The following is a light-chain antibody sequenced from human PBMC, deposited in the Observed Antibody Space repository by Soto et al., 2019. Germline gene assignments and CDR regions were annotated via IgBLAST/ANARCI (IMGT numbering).Light chain of an antibody. V-gene: IGLV2-8*01. CDR1: SSDVGGYNY. CDR3: NSYAGSNNWV. J-gene: IGLJ3*02. CDR2: EVS. Sequence: QSALTQPASVSGSPGQSITISCTGTSSDVGGYNYVSWYQQHPGKAPKLMIYEVSKRPSGVTDRFSGSKSGNTASLTVSGLHAEDEADYYGNSYAGSNNWVFGGGTKLTVL.